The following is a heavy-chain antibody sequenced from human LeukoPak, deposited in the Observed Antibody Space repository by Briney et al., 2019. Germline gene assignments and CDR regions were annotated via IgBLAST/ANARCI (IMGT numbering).Heavy chain of an antibody. V-gene: IGHV1-18*04. CDR1: GYTFTSYG. CDR3: ARNYDILTGQYYFDC. CDR2: ISAYNGNT. D-gene: IGHD3-9*01. J-gene: IGHJ4*02. Sequence: ASVKVSCKASGYTFTSYGISWVRQAPGQGLEWMGWISAYNGNTNYAQKLQGRVTMTTDTSTSTAYMELRSLRSDDTAVYYCARNYDILTGQYYFDCWGQGTLVTVSS.